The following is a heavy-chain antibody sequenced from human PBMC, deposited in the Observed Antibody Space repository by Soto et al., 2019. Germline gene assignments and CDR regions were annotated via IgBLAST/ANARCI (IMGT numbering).Heavy chain of an antibody. V-gene: IGHV3-30*18. CDR3: AKAGFTIFGEGFDP. Sequence: QEQLVESGGGVVQPGSSLRLSCAASGFAFRSYGMHWVRQAPGKGLEWVALISHDGDKEYYADSVKGRFTISRDNSENTLFLRMNSLTADDSALYFCAKAGFTIFGEGFDPWGQGTRVTVSS. D-gene: IGHD3-3*01. CDR1: GFAFRSYG. J-gene: IGHJ5*02. CDR2: ISHDGDKE.